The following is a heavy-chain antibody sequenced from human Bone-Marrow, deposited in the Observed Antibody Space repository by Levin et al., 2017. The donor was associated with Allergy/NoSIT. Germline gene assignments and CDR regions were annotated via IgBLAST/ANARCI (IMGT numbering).Heavy chain of an antibody. CDR1: GFTFSSYG. V-gene: IGHV3-30*18. J-gene: IGHJ1*01. Sequence: SGGSLRLSCAASGFTFSSYGMHWVRQAPGKGLEWVAVISYDGSNKYYADSVKGRFTSRDNSKNTLYLQMNSLRAEDTAVYYCAKGTRSPQEDIVVVPAANRRGTYEYFQHWGQGTLVTVSS. CDR3: AKGTRSPQEDIVVVPAANRRGTYEYFQH. D-gene: IGHD2-2*01. CDR2: ISYDGSNK.